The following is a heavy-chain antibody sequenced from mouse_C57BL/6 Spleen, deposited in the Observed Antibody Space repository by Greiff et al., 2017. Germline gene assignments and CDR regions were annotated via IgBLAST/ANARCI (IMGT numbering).Heavy chain of an antibody. J-gene: IGHJ2*01. CDR2: ISSGSSTI. CDR1: GFTFSDYG. Sequence: EVKLQESGGGLVKPGGSLKLSCAASGFTFSDYGMHWVRQAPEKGLEWVAYISSGSSTIYYADTVKGRFTISRDNAKNTLSLQMTSLRSDDTAMYYCARERGYYWGQGTTLTVSS. V-gene: IGHV5-17*01. CDR3: ARERGYY.